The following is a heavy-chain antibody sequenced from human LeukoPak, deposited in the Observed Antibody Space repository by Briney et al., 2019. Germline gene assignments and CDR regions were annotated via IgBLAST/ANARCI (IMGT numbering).Heavy chain of an antibody. D-gene: IGHD3-10*01. V-gene: IGHV4-39*01. CDR3: ARWEVRLNAFEM. J-gene: IGHJ3*02. Sequence: PSETLSLTCTVSGGSISSSSYYWGWIRQPPGKGLEWIGSIYYSGSTYYNPSLKSRVTISVYTSKNQFSLSLSSVTAADTAVYYCARWEVRLNAFEMWGQGTMVTVSS. CDR2: IYYSGST. CDR1: GGSISSSSYY.